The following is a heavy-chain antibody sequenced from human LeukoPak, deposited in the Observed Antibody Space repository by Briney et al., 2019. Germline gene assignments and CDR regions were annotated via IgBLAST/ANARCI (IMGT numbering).Heavy chain of an antibody. CDR3: AKDRARYSGSYWGLYFDY. J-gene: IGHJ4*02. CDR2: IGGRGGST. Sequence: GGSLRLSCAASGFRFSDFTMTWVRQAPGKGPEWVSAIGGRGGSTYCADSVKGRFTISRDNSKNTLYLQMNSLRAEDTAVYYCAKDRARYSGSYWGLYFDYWGQGTLVTVSS. D-gene: IGHD1-26*01. CDR1: GFRFSDFT. V-gene: IGHV3-23*01.